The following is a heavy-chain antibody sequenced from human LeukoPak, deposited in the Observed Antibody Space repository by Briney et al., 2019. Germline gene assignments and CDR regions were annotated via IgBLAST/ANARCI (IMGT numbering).Heavy chain of an antibody. CDR3: ARRNTMVRGVIPQRGRFDY. V-gene: IGHV4-38-2*01. CDR2: IYHSGST. J-gene: IGHJ4*02. CDR1: GYSISSGYY. D-gene: IGHD3-10*01. Sequence: PSETLSLTCAVSGYSISSGYYWGWIRQPPGKGLEWIGSIYHSGSTYYNPSLKSRVTISADTSKNQFSLKLSSVTAADTAVYYCARRNTMVRGVIPQRGRFDYWGQGTLVTVSS.